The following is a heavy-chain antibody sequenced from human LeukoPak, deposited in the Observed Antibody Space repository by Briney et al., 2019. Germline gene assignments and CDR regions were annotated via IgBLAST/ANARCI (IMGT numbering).Heavy chain of an antibody. V-gene: IGHV4-34*01. CDR3: ARSGIPAAMDY. CDR2: INHSGST. D-gene: IGHD2-2*01. Sequence: SETLSLTCAVYGGSFSGYYWSWIRQPPGKGLEWIGEINHSGSTNYNPSLKSRVTISVDTSKNQFSLKLSSVTAADTAVYYCARSGIPAAMDYWGQGTLVTVSS. CDR1: GGSFSGYY. J-gene: IGHJ4*02.